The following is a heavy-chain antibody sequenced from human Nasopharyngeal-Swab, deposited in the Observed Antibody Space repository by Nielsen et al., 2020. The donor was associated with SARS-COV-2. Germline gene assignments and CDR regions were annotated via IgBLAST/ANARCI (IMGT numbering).Heavy chain of an antibody. J-gene: IGHJ6*02. CDR2: IYIGGSSP. V-gene: IGHV3-23*03. Sequence: GESLKISCAASGFTFSSYAMSWVRQAPGKGLEWVSVIYIGGSSPYYADSVKGRFTISRDNPKNMLYLQMNSRRAEDTAVYYCAKENYGDRYYYYGMDVWGQGTTVTVSS. D-gene: IGHD4-17*01. CDR1: GFTFSSYA. CDR3: AKENYGDRYYYYGMDV.